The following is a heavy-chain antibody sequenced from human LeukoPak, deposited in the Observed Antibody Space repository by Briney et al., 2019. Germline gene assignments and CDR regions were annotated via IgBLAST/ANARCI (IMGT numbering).Heavy chain of an antibody. CDR1: GSTFSSYA. J-gene: IGHJ4*02. CDR3: ARENDFWSGSDYYFDY. V-gene: IGHV3-23*01. CDR2: ISGTGGST. Sequence: GGSLRLSCAASGSTFSSYAMSWVRQAPGKGPEWVSGISGTGGSTYYADSVKGRFTISRDKSKNTLFLQMNSLRAEDTAVYYCARENDFWSGSDYYFDYWGQGTLVTVSS. D-gene: IGHD3-3*01.